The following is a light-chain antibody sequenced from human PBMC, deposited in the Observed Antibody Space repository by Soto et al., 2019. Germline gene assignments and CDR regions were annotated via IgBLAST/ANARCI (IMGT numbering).Light chain of an antibody. CDR3: QQYYTDSST. CDR1: QSFLYSSNNY. J-gene: IGKJ5*01. Sequence: DIVMTQSPDSLAVSVGERATINCKSSQSFLYSSNNYVAWYQQKPGKVPKLLIYAASTLQSGVPSRFSGSGSETDFTLTISSLQPEDVATYYCQQYYTDSSTFGQGTRLEIK. V-gene: IGKV1-27*01. CDR2: AAS.